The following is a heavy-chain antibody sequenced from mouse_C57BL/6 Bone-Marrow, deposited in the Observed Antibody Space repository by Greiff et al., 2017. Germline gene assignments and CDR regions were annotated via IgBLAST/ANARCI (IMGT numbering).Heavy chain of an antibody. V-gene: IGHV14-2*01. CDR3: ARERHDYEDY. CDR1: GFNIKDYY. CDR2: IDPEDGET. D-gene: IGHD2-4*01. Sequence: VQLQQSGAELVKPGASVKLSCTASGFNIKDYYMHWVKQRTEQGLEWIGRIDPEDGETKYAPKFPGKATIPADQSSNTAYLQRSSLTSEDTAVYYCARERHDYEDYWGQGTTLTVSS. J-gene: IGHJ2*01.